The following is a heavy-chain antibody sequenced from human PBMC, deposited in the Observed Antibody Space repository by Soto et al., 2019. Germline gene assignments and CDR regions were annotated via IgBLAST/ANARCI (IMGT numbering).Heavy chain of an antibody. CDR2: ISYDGSNK. Sequence: GGSLRLSCAASGFTFSSYAMHWVRQAPGKGLEWVAVISYDGSNKYYADSVKGRFTISRDNSKNTLYLQMNSLRAEDTAVYYCARGYSNYEDYWGQGTLVTVSS. D-gene: IGHD4-4*01. J-gene: IGHJ4*02. CDR1: GFTFSSYA. CDR3: ARGYSNYEDY. V-gene: IGHV3-30*04.